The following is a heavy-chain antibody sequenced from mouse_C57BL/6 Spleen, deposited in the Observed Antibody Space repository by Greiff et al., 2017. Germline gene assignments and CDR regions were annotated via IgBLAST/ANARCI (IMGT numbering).Heavy chain of an antibody. CDR1: GYTFTSYG. D-gene: IGHD1-1*01. CDR2: IYPRSGNT. J-gene: IGHJ2*01. CDR3: AEVAHFDY. V-gene: IGHV1-81*01. Sequence: VKLVESGAELARPGASVKLSCKASGYTFTSYGISWVKQRTGQGLEWIGEIYPRSGNTYYNEKFKGKATLTADKSSSTAYMELRSLTSEDSAVYFCAEVAHFDYWGQGTTLTVSS.